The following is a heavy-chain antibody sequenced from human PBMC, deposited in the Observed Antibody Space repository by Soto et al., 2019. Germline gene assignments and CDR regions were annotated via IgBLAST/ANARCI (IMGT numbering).Heavy chain of an antibody. V-gene: IGHV3-33*01. CDR3: ARGLDYDILADAFDI. CDR2: IWYDGSNK. D-gene: IGHD3-9*01. CDR1: GFTFSSYG. J-gene: IGHJ3*02. Sequence: GGSLRLSCAASGFTFSSYGMHWVRQAPGKGLEWVAVIWYDGSNKYYADSVKGRFTISRDNSKNTLYLQMNSLRAEDTAVYYCARGLDYDILADAFDIWGQGTMVTVS.